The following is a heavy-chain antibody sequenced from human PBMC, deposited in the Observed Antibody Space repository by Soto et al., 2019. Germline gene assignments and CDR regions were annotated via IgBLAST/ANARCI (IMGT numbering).Heavy chain of an antibody. CDR2: IYHSGST. CDR3: ARVKNYDFWSGYYHWFDP. Sequence: SETLSLTCTVSGGSISSYYWSWIRQPPGKGLEWIGYIYHSGSTNYNPSLKSRVTISVDTSKNQFSLKLSSVTAADTAVYYCARVKNYDFWSGYYHWFDPWGQGTLVTVSS. CDR1: GGSISSYY. J-gene: IGHJ5*02. D-gene: IGHD3-3*01. V-gene: IGHV4-59*01.